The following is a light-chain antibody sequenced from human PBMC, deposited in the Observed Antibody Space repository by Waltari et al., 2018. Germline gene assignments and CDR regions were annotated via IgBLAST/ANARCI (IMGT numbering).Light chain of an antibody. J-gene: IGKJ1*01. Sequence: DIQMTQSPSSLSASVGDRVTITCRASQSISSYLNWYQQKPGKAPKLLIYAASSLQSGVPSRFSGSGSGTDFTLTISSLQPEDFATYYCQQAGSSPWTFGQGTKVDIK. CDR2: AAS. CDR3: QQAGSSPWT. V-gene: IGKV1-39*01. CDR1: QSISSY.